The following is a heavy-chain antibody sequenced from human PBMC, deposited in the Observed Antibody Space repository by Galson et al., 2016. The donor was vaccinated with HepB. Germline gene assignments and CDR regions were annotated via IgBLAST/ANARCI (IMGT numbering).Heavy chain of an antibody. CDR1: GDSISSSNYY. CDR2: MYYSGST. D-gene: IGHD6-19*01. J-gene: IGHJ6*02. CDR3: ARREGGRWHGTLDYYYYGMDV. V-gene: IGHV4-39*01. Sequence: LSLTCTVSGDSISSSNYYWDWIRQPPGKGLEWIGGMYYSGSTQYNPSLTSRVTIYGDTSKNQFSLKLSSVTAADTAVYYCARREGGRWHGTLDYYYYGMDVWGQGTTVTVSS.